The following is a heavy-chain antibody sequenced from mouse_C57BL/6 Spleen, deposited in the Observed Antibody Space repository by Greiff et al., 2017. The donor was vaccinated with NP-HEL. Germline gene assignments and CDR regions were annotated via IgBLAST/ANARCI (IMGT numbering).Heavy chain of an antibody. CDR2: ISSGSSTI. D-gene: IGHD1-1*01. J-gene: IGHJ2*01. CDR3: ARGDYYGSSYDY. Sequence: EVHLVESGGGLVKPGGSLKLSCAASGFTFSDYGMHWVRQAPEKGLEWVAYISSGSSTIYYADTVKGRFTISRDNAKNTLFLQMTSLRSEYTAMYYCARGDYYGSSYDYWGQGTTLTVSS. V-gene: IGHV5-17*01. CDR1: GFTFSDYG.